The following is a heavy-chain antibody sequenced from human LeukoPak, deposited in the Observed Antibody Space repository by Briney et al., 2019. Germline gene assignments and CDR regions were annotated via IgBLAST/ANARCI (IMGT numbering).Heavy chain of an antibody. Sequence: SETLSLTCTVSGYSISSGYYWGWIRQPPGKGLEWIGGIYHSGSTYYNPSLKSRVTISVDTSKNQFSLKLSSVTAADTAVHYCAGSTAGGAFDIWGQGTMVTVSS. CDR2: IYHSGST. CDR3: AGSTAGGAFDI. CDR1: GYSISSGYY. V-gene: IGHV4-38-2*02. J-gene: IGHJ3*02. D-gene: IGHD4-17*01.